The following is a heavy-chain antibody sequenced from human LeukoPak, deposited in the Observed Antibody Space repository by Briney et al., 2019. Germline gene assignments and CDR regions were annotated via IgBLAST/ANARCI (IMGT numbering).Heavy chain of an antibody. D-gene: IGHD3-10*01. Sequence: SGGSLRLSCAASGFTFSSYSMNWVRQAPGKGLEWVSSISSSSSYIYYADSVKGRFTISRDNAKNSLYLQMNSLRAEDTAVYYCARGGEGWIDYWGQGTLVTVSS. CDR3: ARGGEGWIDY. J-gene: IGHJ4*02. CDR1: GFTFSSYS. CDR2: ISSSSSYI. V-gene: IGHV3-21*01.